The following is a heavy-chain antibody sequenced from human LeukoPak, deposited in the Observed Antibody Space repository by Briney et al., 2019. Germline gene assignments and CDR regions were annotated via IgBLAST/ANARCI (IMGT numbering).Heavy chain of an antibody. J-gene: IGHJ3*02. Sequence: PGGSLRLSCAASGFTVSSNYMSWVRQAPGKGLEWVSVIYSGGDTYYADSVKGRFTISRDNAKNSLYLQMNSLRAEDTAVYYCARGDYYDSSGYYPGAFDIWGQGTMVTVSS. CDR1: GFTVSSNY. CDR2: IYSGGDT. V-gene: IGHV3-53*01. D-gene: IGHD3-22*01. CDR3: ARGDYYDSSGYYPGAFDI.